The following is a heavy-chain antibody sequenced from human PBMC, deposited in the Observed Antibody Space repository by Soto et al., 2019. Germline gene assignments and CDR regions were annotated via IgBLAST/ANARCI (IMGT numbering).Heavy chain of an antibody. Sequence: GASVNVSCKXSGYAFSFGFSWVRQAPGQGLEWMGWISASDGSTNSAQKFRGRISLTTDTSTNTAYLDLLSLTSDDTAVYFCATYYFGSGSYYRFDNWGQGTLVTVSS. CDR2: ISASDGST. V-gene: IGHV1-18*01. CDR1: GYAFSFG. J-gene: IGHJ4*02. CDR3: ATYYFGSGSYYRFDN. D-gene: IGHD3-10*01.